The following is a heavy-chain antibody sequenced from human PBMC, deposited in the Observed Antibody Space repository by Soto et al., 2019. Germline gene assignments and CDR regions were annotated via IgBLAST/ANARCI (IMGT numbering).Heavy chain of an antibody. Sequence: SETLSLTCAVYGGSFSGYYWSWIRQPPGKGLECIGEINHSGSTNYNPSLKSRVTISVDTSKNQFSLKLSSVTAADTAVYYCERGPHDAYYDFWSGYYMWGQGTLVTDSS. J-gene: IGHJ4*02. D-gene: IGHD3-3*01. CDR3: ERGPHDAYYDFWSGYYM. CDR2: INHSGST. V-gene: IGHV4-34*01. CDR1: GGSFSGYY.